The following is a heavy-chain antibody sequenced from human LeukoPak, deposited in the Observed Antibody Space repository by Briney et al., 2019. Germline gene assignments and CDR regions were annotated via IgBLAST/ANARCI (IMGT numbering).Heavy chain of an antibody. CDR3: ARWRSRYGDYVA. CDR1: GGTFSSYA. J-gene: IGHJ5*02. CDR2: IIPILGIA. D-gene: IGHD4-17*01. Sequence: ASVKVSCKASGGTFSSYAISWVRQAPGQGLEWMGRIIPILGIANYAQKFQGRVTITADKSTSTAYMELSSLRSEDKAVYYCARWRSRYGDYVAWGQGTLVTVSS. V-gene: IGHV1-69*04.